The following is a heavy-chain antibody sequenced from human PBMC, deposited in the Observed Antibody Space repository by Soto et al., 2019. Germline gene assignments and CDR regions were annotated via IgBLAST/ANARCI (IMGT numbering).Heavy chain of an antibody. Sequence: PSETLSLTCTVSGGSISNYYWSWIRQPPGKGLEWIGYIYYSGSTNYNPSLKSRVTMSVDASKNQFSLKMSAVTAADTAVYYRARADPNDNIWGSYRLDSWGLGILVTVSS. CDR3: ARADPNDNIWGSYRLDS. D-gene: IGHD3-16*02. CDR1: GGSISNYY. J-gene: IGHJ4*02. CDR2: IYYSGST. V-gene: IGHV4-59*08.